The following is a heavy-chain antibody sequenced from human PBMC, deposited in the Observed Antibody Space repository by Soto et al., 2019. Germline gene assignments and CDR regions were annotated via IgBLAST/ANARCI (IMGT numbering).Heavy chain of an antibody. CDR1: GFTFSSYA. V-gene: IGHV3-30-3*01. Sequence: GGSLRLSCAASGFTFSSYAMHWVRQAPGKGLEWVAVISYDGSNKYYADSVKGRFTISRDNSKNTLYLQMNSLRAEDTAVYYCARASLDDFWSGSYTCLYYYYGMDVWGQGTTVTVSS. J-gene: IGHJ6*02. CDR2: ISYDGSNK. D-gene: IGHD3-3*01. CDR3: ARASLDDFWSGSYTCLYYYYGMDV.